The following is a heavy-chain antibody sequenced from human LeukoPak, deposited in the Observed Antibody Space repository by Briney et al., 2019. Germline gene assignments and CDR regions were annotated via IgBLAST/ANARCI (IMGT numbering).Heavy chain of an antibody. CDR1: GYTFTGYY. Sequence: GASVKVSCRASGYTFTGYYMFWLRQDPGQGLEWMGRINPNSGGTNYAQKFQGRVTMTRDTSITTAYMELSSLSSDDTAVHYCARDLPSLGISVADDYWGQGTLDTVSS. V-gene: IGHV1-2*06. CDR3: ARDLPSLGISVADDY. CDR2: INPNSGGT. J-gene: IGHJ4*02. D-gene: IGHD6-19*01.